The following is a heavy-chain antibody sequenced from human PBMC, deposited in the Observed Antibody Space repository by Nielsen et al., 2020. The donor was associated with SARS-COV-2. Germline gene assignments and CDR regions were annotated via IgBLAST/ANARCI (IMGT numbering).Heavy chain of an antibody. CDR2: IYPADSDT. Sequence: GESLKISCKTSGLTFTSYWIAWVRQVPGKGLEWMGMIYPADSDTRYSPSFQGQATISGDRSSIAYLQWASLKASDTAMYYCARRLEPYSPAAFDIWGQGTMVTVSS. D-gene: IGHD2-15*01. CDR1: GLTFTSYW. CDR3: ARRLEPYSPAAFDI. J-gene: IGHJ3*02. V-gene: IGHV5-51*01.